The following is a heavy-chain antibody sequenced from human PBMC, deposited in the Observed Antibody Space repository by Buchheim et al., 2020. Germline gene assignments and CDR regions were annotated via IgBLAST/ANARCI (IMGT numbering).Heavy chain of an antibody. CDR2: IYHSGST. V-gene: IGHV4-30-2*01. CDR1: GGSISSGGYS. J-gene: IGHJ6*02. CDR3: ARGRYCTNGVCYPESYYYYGMDV. D-gene: IGHD2-8*01. Sequence: QLQLQGSGSGLVKPSQTLSLTCAVSGGSISSGGYSWSWIRQPPGKGLEWIGYIYHSGSTYYNPSLKSRVTISVDRSKNQFSLKLSSVTAADTAVYYCARGRYCTNGVCYPESYYYYGMDVWGQGTT.